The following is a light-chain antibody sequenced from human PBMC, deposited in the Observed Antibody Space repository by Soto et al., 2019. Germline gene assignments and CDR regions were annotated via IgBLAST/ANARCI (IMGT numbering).Light chain of an antibody. CDR3: QSYDSSLSGWEV. Sequence: QSVLTQPPSVSGAPGQRVTISCTGSSSNIGAGYDVHWYQQLPGTAPKLLIYGNSNRPSGVPDRFSGSKSGTSASLAITGLQAEDEADYYCQSYDSSLSGWEVFGGGTK. CDR1: SSNIGAGYD. CDR2: GNS. V-gene: IGLV1-40*01. J-gene: IGLJ2*01.